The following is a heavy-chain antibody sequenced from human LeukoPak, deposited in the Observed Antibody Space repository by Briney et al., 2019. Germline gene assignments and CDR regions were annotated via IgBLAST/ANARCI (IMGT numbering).Heavy chain of an antibody. Sequence: GASVKVSCKASGYTFTSYYMHWVRQMPGKGLEWMGIIYPGDSDTRYSPSFQGQVTMSADKSISTAYLQWSSLKAADTAMYYCARSGRGDYGGSLDYWGQGTLVTVSS. CDR3: ARSGRGDYGGSLDY. CDR2: IYPGDSDT. J-gene: IGHJ4*02. CDR1: GYTFTSYY. V-gene: IGHV5-51*01. D-gene: IGHD2-21*02.